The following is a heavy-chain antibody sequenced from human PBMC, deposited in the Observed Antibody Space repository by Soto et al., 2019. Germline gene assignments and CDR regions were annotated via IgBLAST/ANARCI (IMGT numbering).Heavy chain of an antibody. D-gene: IGHD2-2*01. V-gene: IGHV3-15*07. Sequence: PGGSLRLSCAASGFTFSNAWMNWVRQAPGKGLEWVGRIKSKTDGGTTDYAAPVKGRFTISRDDSKNTLYLQMNSLETEDTAVYYCTTDPCPWYCSSTSCCPYYYYGMDVWGQGTTVTVSS. CDR3: TTDPCPWYCSSTSCCPYYYYGMDV. CDR2: IKSKTDGGTT. J-gene: IGHJ6*02. CDR1: GFTFSNAW.